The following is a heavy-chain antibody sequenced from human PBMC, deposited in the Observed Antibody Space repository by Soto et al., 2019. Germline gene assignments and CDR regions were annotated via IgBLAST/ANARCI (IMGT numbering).Heavy chain of an antibody. Sequence: QLQLQESGPGLVKPSETLSLTCTVSGGSISSSSYYWGWIRQPPGKGLEWIGSIYYSGSTYYNPSHKSRVTISVDKSKNQFSLKLSSVTAADTAVYYCARVRIAAREFDYWGQGTLVTVSS. CDR2: IYYSGST. CDR3: ARVRIAAREFDY. CDR1: GGSISSSSYY. D-gene: IGHD6-6*01. J-gene: IGHJ4*02. V-gene: IGHV4-39*01.